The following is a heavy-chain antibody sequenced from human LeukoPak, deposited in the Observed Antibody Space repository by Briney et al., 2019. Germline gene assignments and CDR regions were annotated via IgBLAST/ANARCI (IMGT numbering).Heavy chain of an antibody. CDR1: GYTFTSYG. J-gene: IGHJ6*03. CDR3: ASGAAAGIGRYYYYYMDV. D-gene: IGHD6-13*01. CDR2: ISAYNGNT. V-gene: IGHV1-18*01. Sequence: ASVEVSCKASGYTFTSYGISWVRQAPGQGLEWMGWISAYNGNTNYAQKFQGRVTITADKSTSTAYMELSSLRSEDTAVYYCASGAAAGIGRYYYYYMDVWGKGTTVTVSS.